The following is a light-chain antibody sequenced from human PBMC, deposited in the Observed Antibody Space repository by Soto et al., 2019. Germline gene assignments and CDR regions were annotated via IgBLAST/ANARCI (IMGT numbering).Light chain of an antibody. V-gene: IGKV3-20*01. CDR1: LSFSSSY. J-gene: IGKJ5*01. Sequence: DIVLTQSPGTLALSPGETATLSCTASLSFSSSYLAWYQQKPGQAPRLLIYGASSRATGIPDRFSGSGSGTDFTLTISRLEPEDFAVYYCQQYGSSPNTFGQGTRLEIK. CDR3: QQYGSSPNT. CDR2: GAS.